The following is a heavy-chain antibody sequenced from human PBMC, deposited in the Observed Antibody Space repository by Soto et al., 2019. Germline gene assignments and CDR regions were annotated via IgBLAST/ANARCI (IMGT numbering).Heavy chain of an antibody. Sequence: QVELVQSGAEVKKPGASVKVSCKASGYIFTNYYIHWVRQAPGQGLEWMAIINPLPTSGSTNYAQKFQGRVTVTRDTSTSTVYMELSSLRSEDTAIYYCARELAAAAYWGQGTLVTVSS. CDR2: INPLPTSGST. D-gene: IGHD6-13*01. V-gene: IGHV1-46*01. CDR1: GYIFTNYY. CDR3: ARELAAAAY. J-gene: IGHJ4*02.